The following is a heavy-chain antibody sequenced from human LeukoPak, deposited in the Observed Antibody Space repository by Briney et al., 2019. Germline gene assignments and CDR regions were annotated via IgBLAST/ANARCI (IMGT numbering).Heavy chain of an antibody. D-gene: IGHD6-19*01. J-gene: IGHJ4*02. CDR3: ARAVGFSSGWYDY. CDR2: IKSKTDGGTT. CDR1: GFTFSNAW. V-gene: IGHV3-15*01. Sequence: PGGSLRLSCAASGFTFSNAWMSWVRQAPGKGLEWVGRIKSKTDGGTTDYAAPVKGRFTISRDDSKNTLYLQMNSLKTEDTAVYYCARAVGFSSGWYDYWGQGTLVTVSS.